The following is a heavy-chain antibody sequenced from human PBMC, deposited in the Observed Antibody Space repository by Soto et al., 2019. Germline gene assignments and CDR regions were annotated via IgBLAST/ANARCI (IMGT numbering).Heavy chain of an antibody. CDR3: ARDYYDSSGYPRGWFDP. D-gene: IGHD3-22*01. CDR1: GGTFSSYA. V-gene: IGHV1-69*13. J-gene: IGHJ5*02. Sequence: APVKVSCKASGGTFSSYAISWGRKAPGQGLEWMGGIIPIFGTANYAQKFQGRVTITADESTSTAYMELSSLRSEDTAVYYCARDYYDSSGYPRGWFDPWGQGTLVTVSS. CDR2: IIPIFGTA.